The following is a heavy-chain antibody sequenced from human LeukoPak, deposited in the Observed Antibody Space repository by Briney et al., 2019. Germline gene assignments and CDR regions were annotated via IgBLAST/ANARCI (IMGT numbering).Heavy chain of an antibody. CDR1: GGTFSSYA. D-gene: IGHD1-26*01. CDR2: ISGSGGST. Sequence: GASVKVSCKASGGTFSSYAMSWVRQAPGKGLEWVSAISGSGGSTYYADSVKGRFTISRDNSKNTLYLQMNSLRAEDTAVYYCAKERRALGPLDYWGQGTLVTVSS. V-gene: IGHV3-23*01. J-gene: IGHJ4*02. CDR3: AKERRALGPLDY.